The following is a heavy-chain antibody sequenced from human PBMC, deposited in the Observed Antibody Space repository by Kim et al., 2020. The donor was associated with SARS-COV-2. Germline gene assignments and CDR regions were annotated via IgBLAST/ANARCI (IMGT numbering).Heavy chain of an antibody. Sequence: LKSRLTISVDTSKNQFSLKLSSVTAADTAVYYCARLPSLLYYYDSSGSVYWGQGTLVTVSS. CDR3: ARLPSLLYYYDSSGSVY. J-gene: IGHJ4*02. D-gene: IGHD3-22*01. V-gene: IGHV4-39*01.